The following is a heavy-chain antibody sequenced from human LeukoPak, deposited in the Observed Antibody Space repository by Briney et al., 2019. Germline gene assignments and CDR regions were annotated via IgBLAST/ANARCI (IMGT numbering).Heavy chain of an antibody. CDR2: ISGSGGST. Sequence: GGSLRLSCAASGFTFSSYAMSWVRQAPGKGLEWVSAISGSGGSTYYADSVKGRFTISRDNSKNTLYLQMNSLRAEDTAVYYCAKDPQYSYGYSYFDYWGQGTLVTVSS. D-gene: IGHD5-18*01. V-gene: IGHV3-23*01. CDR1: GFTFSSYA. CDR3: AKDPQYSYGYSYFDY. J-gene: IGHJ4*02.